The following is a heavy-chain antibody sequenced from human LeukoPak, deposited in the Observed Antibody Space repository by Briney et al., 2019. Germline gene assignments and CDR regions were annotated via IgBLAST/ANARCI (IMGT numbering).Heavy chain of an antibody. J-gene: IGHJ4*02. CDR1: GFTFSSYW. CDR3: ARSDRSGYWDY. D-gene: IGHD3-22*01. V-gene: IGHV3-7*03. Sequence: GGSLRLSCAASGFTFSSYWMNWARQAPGKGLEWVASINHNGNVNYYVDSVKGRFTISRDNAKNSLYLQMSNLRAEDTAVYFCARSDRSGYWDYWGQGTLVTVSS. CDR2: INHNGNVN.